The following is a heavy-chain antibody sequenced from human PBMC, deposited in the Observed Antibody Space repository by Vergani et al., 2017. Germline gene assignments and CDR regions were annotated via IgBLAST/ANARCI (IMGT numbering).Heavy chain of an antibody. Sequence: QVQLVQSGAEVKKPGSSVKVSCKASGGPFSSYAINWVRQAPGQGLEWMGGIIPIFGTANYAQNFQGRVTITADESTSTAYMELSSLRFEDTAVYYCAGERSSSSPFDYWGQGTLVTVSS. J-gene: IGHJ4*02. CDR3: AGERSSSSPFDY. D-gene: IGHD6-13*01. V-gene: IGHV1-69*01. CDR2: IIPIFGTA. CDR1: GGPFSSYA.